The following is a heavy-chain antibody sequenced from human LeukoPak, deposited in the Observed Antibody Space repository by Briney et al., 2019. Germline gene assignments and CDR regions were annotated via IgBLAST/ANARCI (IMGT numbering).Heavy chain of an antibody. CDR3: ARRLCSGGSCYYFDY. J-gene: IGHJ4*02. CDR2: IYPGDSDT. V-gene: IGHV5-51*01. CDR1: GYSFTSYW. D-gene: IGHD2-15*01. Sequence: KPGESLKISCKGSGYSFTSYWIGWVRQMPGKGLEWMGMIYPGDSDTRYSPSFQSQVTISADKSTSTASLQWSSLKASDTAMYYCARRLCSGGSCYYFDYWGQGTLVTVSS.